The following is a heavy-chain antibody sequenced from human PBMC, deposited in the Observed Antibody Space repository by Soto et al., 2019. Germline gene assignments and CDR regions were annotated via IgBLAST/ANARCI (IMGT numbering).Heavy chain of an antibody. D-gene: IGHD1-26*01. J-gene: IGHJ6*03. CDR3: ARESGGATATLDYYYCYMDV. V-gene: IGHV1-2*04. CDR1: GDSFNDYY. Sequence: QVQLVQSGAEVRKPGASVTVSCRSSGDSFNDYYIHWVRQAPGQGFEWMGWINPNGGVTKYAQKFQGWVSMTRDTSIRTVYMQRSRLRSDDTAVYYCARESGGATATLDYYYCYMDVWGTWTTVTVSS. CDR2: INPNGGVT.